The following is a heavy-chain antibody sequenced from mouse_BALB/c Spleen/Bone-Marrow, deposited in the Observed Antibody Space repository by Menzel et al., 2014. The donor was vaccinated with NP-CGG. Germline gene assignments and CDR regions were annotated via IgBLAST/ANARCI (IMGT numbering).Heavy chain of an antibody. CDR2: IYPGNSDT. J-gene: IGHJ2*01. V-gene: IGHV1-5*01. CDR1: GYTFSNYW. D-gene: IGHD3-1*01. Sequence: VQLKDSGTVLARPGAAVKMSCKASGYTFSNYWMHWVKQRPGQGLEWIGTIYPGNSDTTYNQKFKGKAKLTAVTSTSTAYMELSSLTNEDSAVYYCTTLARGDFDYWGQGTTLTVSS. CDR3: TTLARGDFDY.